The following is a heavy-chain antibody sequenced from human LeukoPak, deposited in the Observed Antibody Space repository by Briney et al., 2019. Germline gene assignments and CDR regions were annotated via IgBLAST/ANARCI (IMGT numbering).Heavy chain of an antibody. J-gene: IGHJ5*02. Sequence: GRSLRLSCAASGFTFDDYAMHWVRQVPEKGLEWLAGISWNSGTIDYADSVRGRFTISRDNAKNSLYPQMNSLRAADTALYFCVKNLGSAFYYDRSGYVARGNWFDPWGQGTLVTVSS. CDR3: VKNLGSAFYYDRSGYVARGNWFDP. CDR2: ISWNSGTI. V-gene: IGHV3-9*01. D-gene: IGHD3-22*01. CDR1: GFTFDDYA.